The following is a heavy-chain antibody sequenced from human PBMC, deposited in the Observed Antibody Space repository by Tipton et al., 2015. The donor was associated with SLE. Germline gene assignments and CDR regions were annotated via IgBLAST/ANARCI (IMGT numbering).Heavy chain of an antibody. CDR1: GFTFSSYA. Sequence: RSLRLSCAASGFTFSSYAMHWVRQAPGKGLEWVAVISYDGSNKYYADSVKGRFTISRDNSKNTLYLQMNSLRAEDTAVYYCARYDFWSGYPGDYWGQGTLVTVSS. J-gene: IGHJ4*02. CDR2: ISYDGSNK. D-gene: IGHD3-3*01. CDR3: ARYDFWSGYPGDY. V-gene: IGHV3-30-3*01.